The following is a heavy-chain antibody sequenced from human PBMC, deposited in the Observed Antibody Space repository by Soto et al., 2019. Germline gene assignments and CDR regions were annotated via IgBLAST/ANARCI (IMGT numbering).Heavy chain of an antibody. CDR2: MNPNSGNT. J-gene: IGHJ5*02. D-gene: IGHD2-15*01. CDR3: ASSVSAYLYCSGGSCYSRGWWFDP. CDR1: GYTFTSYD. Sequence: GASVKVSCKASGYTFTSYDINWVRQATGQGLEWMGWMNPNSGNTGYAQKFQGRVTMTRNTSISTAYMELSSLRSEDTAVYYCASSVSAYLYCSGGSCYSRGWWFDPWGQGTLVTVSS. V-gene: IGHV1-8*01.